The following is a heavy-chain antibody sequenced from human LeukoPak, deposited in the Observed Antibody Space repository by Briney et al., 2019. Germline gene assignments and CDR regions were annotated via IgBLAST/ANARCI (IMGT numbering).Heavy chain of an antibody. CDR1: GGSISSGGYY. CDR2: IYYSGST. CDR3: ARLSSGVAGNLLDY. V-gene: IGHV4-31*03. J-gene: IGHJ4*02. D-gene: IGHD6-19*01. Sequence: SQTLSLTCTVSGGSISSGGYYWSWIRQHPGEGLEWIAYIYYSGSTFYNPSLKSRVAMSVDTSKNQFSLKLSSVTAADTAVYYCARLSSGVAGNLLDYWGEGTLVTVSS.